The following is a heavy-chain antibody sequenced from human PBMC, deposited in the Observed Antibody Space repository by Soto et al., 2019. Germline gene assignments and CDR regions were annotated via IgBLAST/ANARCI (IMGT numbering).Heavy chain of an antibody. CDR2: ISAYNGNT. D-gene: IGHD3-10*01. CDR1: GYTFTSYG. CDR3: ARGDYYYVSGSYSGY. V-gene: IGHV1-18*01. J-gene: IGHJ4*02. Sequence: GASVKVSCKASGYTFTSYGINWVRQAPGQGLEWMGWISAYNGNTNYAQKLQGRVTMTTDTFTSTAYMELRSLRSDDTAVYYCARGDYYYVSGSYSGYWGQGTLVTVSS.